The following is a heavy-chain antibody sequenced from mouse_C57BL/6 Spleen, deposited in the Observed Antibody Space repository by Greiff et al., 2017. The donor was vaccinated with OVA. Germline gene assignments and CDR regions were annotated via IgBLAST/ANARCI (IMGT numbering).Heavy chain of an antibody. CDR2: IDPSDSYT. V-gene: IGHV1-59*01. CDR3: ARNYYGYDGYAMDY. CDR1: GYTFTSYW. J-gene: IGHJ4*01. Sequence: VQLQQPGAELVRPGTSVKLSCKASGYTFTSYWMHWVKQRPGQGLEWIGVIDPSDSYTNYNQKFKGKATLTVDTSSSTAYMQLSSLTSEDSAVYYCARNYYGYDGYAMDYWGQGTSVTVSS. D-gene: IGHD2-2*01.